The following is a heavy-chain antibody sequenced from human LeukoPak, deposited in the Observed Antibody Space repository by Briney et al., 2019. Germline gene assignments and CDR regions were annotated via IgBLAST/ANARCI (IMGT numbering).Heavy chain of an antibody. CDR3: AKDRSGTTDYFDY. J-gene: IGHJ4*02. V-gene: IGHV3-33*06. CDR1: GFTFSSYG. CDR2: IWYDGSNK. D-gene: IGHD1-7*01. Sequence: GGPLRLSCAASGFTFSSYGMHWVRQAPGKGLEWVAVIWYDGSNKYYADSVKGRFTISRDNSKNTLYLQMNSLRAEDTAVYYCAKDRSGTTDYFDYWGQGTLVTVSS.